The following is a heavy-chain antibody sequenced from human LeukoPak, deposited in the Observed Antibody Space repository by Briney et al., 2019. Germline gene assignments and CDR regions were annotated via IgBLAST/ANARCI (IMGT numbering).Heavy chain of an antibody. CDR1: GYTLTELS. CDR2: FDPEDSEK. CDR3: ATDGYGSGSLDY. Sequence: ASVKVSCKVSGYTLTELSMLWVRQAPGKGLGWMGGFDPEDSEKIYAQKCQGRVTMTEDTSTDTAYMELSSLRSEDTAVYYCATDGYGSGSLDYWGQGTLVTVSS. J-gene: IGHJ4*02. V-gene: IGHV1-24*01. D-gene: IGHD3-10*01.